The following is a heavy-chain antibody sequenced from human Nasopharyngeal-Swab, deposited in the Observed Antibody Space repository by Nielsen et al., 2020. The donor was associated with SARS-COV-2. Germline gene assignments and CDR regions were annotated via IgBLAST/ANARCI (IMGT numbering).Heavy chain of an antibody. CDR3: ARLLAAAGLYYYYGMDV. CDR1: GYTFTSYY. V-gene: IGHV1-46*01. CDR2: INPSGGST. D-gene: IGHD6-13*01. J-gene: IGHJ6*02. Sequence: ASVKVSCKASGYTFTSYYMHWVRQAPGQGLEWMGIINPSGGSTSYAQKFQGRVTMTRDTSTSTVYMELSSLRSEDTAVYYCARLLAAAGLYYYYGMDVWSQGTTVTVSS.